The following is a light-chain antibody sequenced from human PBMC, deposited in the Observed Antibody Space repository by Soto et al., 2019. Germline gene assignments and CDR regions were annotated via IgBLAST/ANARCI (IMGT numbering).Light chain of an antibody. CDR1: SSNVGGYNY. Sequence: QSVLTQPASVSGSPVQSITISCTGTSSNVGGYNYVSWYQQHPGKAPKFMIYDVSNRPSGVSNRFSGSKSGNTASLTISGLQAEDEADYYCRSYTTSNTRQIVFGTGTKLTVL. V-gene: IGLV2-14*01. CDR2: DVS. CDR3: RSYTTSNTRQIV. J-gene: IGLJ1*01.